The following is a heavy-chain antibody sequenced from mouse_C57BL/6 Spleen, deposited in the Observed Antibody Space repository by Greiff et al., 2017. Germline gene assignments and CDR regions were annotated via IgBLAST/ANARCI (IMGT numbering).Heavy chain of an antibody. J-gene: IGHJ4*01. V-gene: IGHV1-82*01. CDR3: ARGIYEGYWGAMDY. Sequence: VQLQQSGPELVKPGASVKISCKASGYAFSSSWMNWVKQRPGKGLEWIGRIYPGDGDINYNGKFKGRATLTADKSSSTAYMQLSSLTSEDSAVYMCARGIYEGYWGAMDYWGQGTSVTVSS. CDR1: GYAFSSSW. D-gene: IGHD2-3*01. CDR2: IYPGDGDI.